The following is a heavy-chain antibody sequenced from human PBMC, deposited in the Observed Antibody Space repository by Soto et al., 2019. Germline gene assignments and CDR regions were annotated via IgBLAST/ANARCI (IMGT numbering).Heavy chain of an antibody. CDR2: ISYDGSNK. V-gene: IGHV3-30*18. Sequence: GGSLRLSCAASGFTFSSYGMHWVRQAPGKGLEWVAVISYDGSNKYYADSVKGRFTISRDNSKNTLYLQMNSLRAEDTAVYYCAKDRRYSGYDWVDYWGQGTLVTVSS. D-gene: IGHD5-12*01. CDR3: AKDRRYSGYDWVDY. J-gene: IGHJ4*02. CDR1: GFTFSSYG.